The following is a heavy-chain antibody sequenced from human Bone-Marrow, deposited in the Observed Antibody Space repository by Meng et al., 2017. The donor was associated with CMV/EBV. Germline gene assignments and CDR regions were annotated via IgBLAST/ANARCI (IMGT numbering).Heavy chain of an antibody. CDR2: IYYSGST. CDR3: ARDSTYYDFWSGYRVQGWFDP. CDR1: GGSVSSGSYY. J-gene: IGHJ5*02. D-gene: IGHD3-3*01. V-gene: IGHV4-31*03. Sequence: SETLSLTCTVSGGSVSSGSYYWSWIRQPPGKGLEWIGYIYYSGSTYYNPSLKSRVTISVDTSKNQFSLKLSSVTAADTAVYYCARDSTYYDFWSGYRVQGWFDPWGQGTLVTVSS.